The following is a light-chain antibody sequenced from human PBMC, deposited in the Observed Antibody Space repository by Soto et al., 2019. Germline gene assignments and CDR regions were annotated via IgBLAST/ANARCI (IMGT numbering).Light chain of an antibody. CDR2: DVS. CDR1: SSDVGGYNY. Sequence: QSVPTQPASVSGSPGQSITISCTGTSSDVGGYNYVSWYQQHPGKAPKLMIYDVSNRPSGVSNRFSGSKSGNTASLTISGLQAEDEADYYCSSYTSSSTYAVFGGGTQLTVL. V-gene: IGLV2-14*01. J-gene: IGLJ7*01. CDR3: SSYTSSSTYAV.